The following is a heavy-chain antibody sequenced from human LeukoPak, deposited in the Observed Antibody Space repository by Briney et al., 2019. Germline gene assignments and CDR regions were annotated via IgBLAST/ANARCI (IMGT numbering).Heavy chain of an antibody. J-gene: IGHJ4*02. CDR1: GFIFSSFT. CDR2: ITSSSDI. Sequence: GGSLRLSCAASGFIFSSFTMNWVRQAPGKGLEWLSSITSSSDIYYADSLKGRITISRDNAKNSLYLLMNSLRAEDTAVYYCARDRNDYGDYVFDYWGQGALVTVSS. CDR3: ARDRNDYGDYVFDY. V-gene: IGHV3-21*01. D-gene: IGHD4-17*01.